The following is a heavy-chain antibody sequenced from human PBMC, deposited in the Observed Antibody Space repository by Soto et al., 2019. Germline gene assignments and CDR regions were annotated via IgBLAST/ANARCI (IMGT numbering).Heavy chain of an antibody. CDR1: GFTFSGDG. CDR3: AREKYSSSSFIYGMDV. J-gene: IGHJ6*02. V-gene: IGHV3-33*01. D-gene: IGHD6-6*01. CDR2: ICDDGSNK. Sequence: GGPLRLSCASSGFTFSGDGMPWFRQAPGKGLEWGAVICDDGSNKYYANSVQGRFTIYRDNSKNTLYLQMNSLRGEDKAVYYCAREKYSSSSFIYGMDVWGQGTTVTVSS.